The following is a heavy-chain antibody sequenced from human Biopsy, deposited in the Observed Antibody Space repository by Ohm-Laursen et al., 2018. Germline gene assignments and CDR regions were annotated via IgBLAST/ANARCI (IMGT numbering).Heavy chain of an antibody. CDR3: ARDSSSWYRHYYYAMDV. CDR2: IIGIFRTA. CDR1: GGTFSSSA. J-gene: IGHJ6*02. Sequence: SSVKVSCKASGGTFSSSAITWVRQAPGQGLEWMGGIIGIFRTAHYAQKFQGRVTITADEFMSTAYMELSSLRSEDTAVYYCARDSSSWYRHYYYAMDVWGQGTTVNV. V-gene: IGHV1-69*01. D-gene: IGHD6-13*01.